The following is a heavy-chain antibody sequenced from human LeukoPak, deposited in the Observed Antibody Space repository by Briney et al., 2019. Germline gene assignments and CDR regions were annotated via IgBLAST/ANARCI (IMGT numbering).Heavy chain of an antibody. CDR1: GGSISSGSYY. CDR3: ARSYSSGWKIDY. J-gene: IGHJ4*02. V-gene: IGHV4-61*02. CDR2: IYTSGST. D-gene: IGHD6-19*01. Sequence: SETLSLTCTVSGGSISSGSYYWSWIRQPAGKGLEWIGRIYTSGSTNYNPSLKSRVTISVDTSKNQFSLKLSSVTAADTAVYYCARSYSSGWKIDYWGQGTLVTVSS.